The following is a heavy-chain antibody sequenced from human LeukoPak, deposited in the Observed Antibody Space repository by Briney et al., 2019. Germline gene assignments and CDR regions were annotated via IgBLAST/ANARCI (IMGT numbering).Heavy chain of an antibody. Sequence: SETLSLTCTVSGGSISTYYWSWIRQPPGKGLEWIGYTYFSGSTNHNPSLRSRVTISVDTSKNQFSLKLSSVTAADTAVYYCARDGAGGKMAYWGQGTLVTVSS. CDR2: TYFSGST. J-gene: IGHJ4*02. V-gene: IGHV4-59*01. D-gene: IGHD6-13*01. CDR1: GGSISTYY. CDR3: ARDGAGGKMAY.